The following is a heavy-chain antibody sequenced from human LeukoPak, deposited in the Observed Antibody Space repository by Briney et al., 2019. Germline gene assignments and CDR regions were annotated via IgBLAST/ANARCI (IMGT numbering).Heavy chain of an antibody. V-gene: IGHV7-4-1*02. CDR1: GYTFTSFG. J-gene: IGHJ4*02. CDR3: ARRGYSNTWYYDS. D-gene: IGHD6-13*01. Sequence: GASVKVSCKTSGYTFTSFGICWVRQAPGQGLEGMGWINTNAGNSTYAQGFTGRFVFSLDTSVTTAYLQISGLKAEDTAVYYCARRGYSNTWYYDSWGQGTLVTVSS. CDR2: INTNAGNS.